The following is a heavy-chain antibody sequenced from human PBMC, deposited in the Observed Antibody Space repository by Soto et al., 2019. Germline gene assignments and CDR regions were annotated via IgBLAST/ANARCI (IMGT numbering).Heavy chain of an antibody. Sequence: QVQLVESGGGVVQPGRSLRLSCAASGLTFSHYGMHWVRHAPGEGLGWVAVIWYDGSRKYYAESVKGRFTISRDNSKNTLYLQMHTLRAEDTAVYYCARDIRSAYLDYWGQGTLVTVSS. J-gene: IGHJ4*02. CDR1: GLTFSHYG. CDR3: ARDIRSAYLDY. V-gene: IGHV3-33*01. CDR2: IWYDGSRK. D-gene: IGHD3-3*02.